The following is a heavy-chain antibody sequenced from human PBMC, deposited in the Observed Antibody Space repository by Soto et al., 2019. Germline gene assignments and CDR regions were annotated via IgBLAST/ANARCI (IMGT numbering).Heavy chain of an antibody. CDR1: GFTFSSYA. CDR3: PKDRYCSGGSCYSEWAFDI. Sequence: GGSLRLSCAASGFTFSSYAMSWVRQAPGKGLEWVSAISGSGGSTYYADSVKGRFTISRDNSKNTLYLQMNSLRAEDTAVYYCPKDRYCSGGSCYSEWAFDIWGQGTMVTVSS. CDR2: ISGSGGST. J-gene: IGHJ3*02. V-gene: IGHV3-23*01. D-gene: IGHD2-15*01.